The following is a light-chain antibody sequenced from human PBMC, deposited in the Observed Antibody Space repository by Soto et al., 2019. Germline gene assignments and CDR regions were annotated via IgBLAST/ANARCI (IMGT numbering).Light chain of an antibody. V-gene: IGKV1-39*01. J-gene: IGKJ1*01. CDR3: QQSFHAPWT. Sequence: DIQMTQSPSSLSASVGDRIIITCRASQSISTYLNWYQKKPGQAPKLVISGVSDLHTGVPSRFSGSGSGTDFTLTITSLQPEDFATYYCQQSFHAPWTFGQGTKVEI. CDR2: GVS. CDR1: QSISTY.